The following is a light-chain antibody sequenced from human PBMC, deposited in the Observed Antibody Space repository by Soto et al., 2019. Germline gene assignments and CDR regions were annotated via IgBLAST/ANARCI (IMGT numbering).Light chain of an antibody. CDR1: QAVNTI. Sequence: DIEFAQALATLSSVPPDRITLSLIASQAVNTILAWYQHKPGQAPRLLIYLASNRAAGVPARFSGSGSGTDFTLTISDVEPEDFAVYYCNQRQSWPRTFGQGTKVDIK. CDR2: LAS. J-gene: IGKJ1*01. CDR3: NQRQSWPRT. V-gene: IGKV3-11*01.